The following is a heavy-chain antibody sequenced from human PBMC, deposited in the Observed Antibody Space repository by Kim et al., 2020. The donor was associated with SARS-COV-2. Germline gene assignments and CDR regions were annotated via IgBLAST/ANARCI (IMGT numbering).Heavy chain of an antibody. V-gene: IGHV4-39*01. D-gene: IGHD3-22*01. J-gene: IGHJ4*02. CDR1: GGSISSSGYY. CDR2: IYYSGNA. CDR3: ATQSGDSSGSFDY. Sequence: SETLSLSCTVSGGSISSSGYYWGWIRQPPGKGLEWIASIYYSGNAYYNPSLKSRVTISVDTSKNQFSLKLSSVTAADTALYYCATQSGDSSGSFDYWGQGTLVTVSS.